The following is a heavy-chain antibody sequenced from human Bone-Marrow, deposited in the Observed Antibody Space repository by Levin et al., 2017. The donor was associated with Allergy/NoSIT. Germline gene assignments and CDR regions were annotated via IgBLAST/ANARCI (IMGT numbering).Heavy chain of an antibody. CDR2: IYTSGST. Sequence: SQTLSLTCTVSGGSISSSYWSWIRQPAGKGLEWIGRIYTSGSTNYNPSLKSRVTMSVDTSKNQFSLKLSSVTAADTAVYYCARVGEMNWFDPWGQGTLVTVSS. CDR3: ARVGEMNWFDP. CDR1: GGSISSSY. J-gene: IGHJ5*02. D-gene: IGHD1-26*01. V-gene: IGHV4-4*07.